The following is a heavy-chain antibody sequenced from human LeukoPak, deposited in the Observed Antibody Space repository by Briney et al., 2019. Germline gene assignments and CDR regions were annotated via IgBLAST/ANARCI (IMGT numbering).Heavy chain of an antibody. Sequence: SETLSLTCAVYGGSFSGYFWSWIRQPRGKGLEWIGEINHSGSTNYNPSLKSRVTISVDTSKNQFSLKVSSVTAADTAVYYCARGGCSSTSCYYDYWGQGTLVTVSS. J-gene: IGHJ4*02. V-gene: IGHV4-34*01. CDR3: ARGGCSSTSCYYDY. D-gene: IGHD2-2*01. CDR1: GGSFSGYF. CDR2: INHSGST.